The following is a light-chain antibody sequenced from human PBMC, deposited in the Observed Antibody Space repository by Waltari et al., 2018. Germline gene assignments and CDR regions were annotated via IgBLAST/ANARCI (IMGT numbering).Light chain of an antibody. J-gene: IGLJ2*01. CDR2: DDN. V-gene: IGLV6-57*02. CDR1: RGTFPTNP. CDR3: LSYDVAHHVV. Sequence: FMLPHPLSVSESPGKTVTISCTCDRGTFPTNPVTWFQHRPCTAPTVVISDDNQRPPGDPDQFLGSIDTSSRSASPTSSGLKTEGEADYYSLSYDVAHHVVFGGGTKLTVL.